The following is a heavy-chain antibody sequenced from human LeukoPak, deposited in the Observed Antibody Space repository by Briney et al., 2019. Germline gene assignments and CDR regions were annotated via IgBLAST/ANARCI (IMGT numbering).Heavy chain of an antibody. D-gene: IGHD2-15*01. Sequence: GESLKISCKGSGYSINNYWMGRVRQMPGKGLEWMGIIYPADSDIRYSPSFQGQVTISADKSISTAYLQWSSLKASDTAIYYCARQEYCSGGSCYTWFDPWGQGTLVIVSS. V-gene: IGHV5-51*01. CDR1: GYSINNYW. J-gene: IGHJ5*02. CDR3: ARQEYCSGGSCYTWFDP. CDR2: IYPADSDI.